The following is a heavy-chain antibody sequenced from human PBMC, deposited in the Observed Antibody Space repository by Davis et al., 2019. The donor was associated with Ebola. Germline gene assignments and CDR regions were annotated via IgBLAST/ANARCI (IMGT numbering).Heavy chain of an antibody. V-gene: IGHV3-23*01. J-gene: IGHJ3*02. CDR2: FGTGGDT. Sequence: GESLKISCAASGFTFNTYAMNWVRQRAPGKGLEWVSTFGTGGDTYYADSVKGRFAISRDNSRGTLYLQMNSLRVEDSAIYYCVKDSSNIWFDIWGQGTLVTVSS. CDR3: VKDSSNIWFDI. CDR1: GFTFNTYA. D-gene: IGHD2/OR15-2a*01.